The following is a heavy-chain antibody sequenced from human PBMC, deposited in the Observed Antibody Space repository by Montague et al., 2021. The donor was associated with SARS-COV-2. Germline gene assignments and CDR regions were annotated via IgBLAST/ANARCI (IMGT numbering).Heavy chain of an antibody. CDR2: ISNSGSTI. Sequence: SLRLSCAASGFTFSSYEMNWVRQAPGKGLEWVSYISNSGSTIYYADSVKGRFTISRDNAKNSLYLQMNSLRAEDSALYYCAKGAFSYGINIMDSWGQGTLVTVSS. CDR1: GFTFSSYE. D-gene: IGHD2-21*01. CDR3: AKGAFSYGINIMDS. V-gene: IGHV3-48*03. J-gene: IGHJ4*02.